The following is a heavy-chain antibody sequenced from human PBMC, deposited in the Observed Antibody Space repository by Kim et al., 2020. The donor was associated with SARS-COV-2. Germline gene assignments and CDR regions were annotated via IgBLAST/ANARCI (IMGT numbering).Heavy chain of an antibody. V-gene: IGHV3-30*07. J-gene: IGHJ4*02. CDR3: AVSLTTPGAYDY. D-gene: IGHD7-27*01. Sequence: YAASVKGRFTISRDTSKNTMSLQLDRLRAADTAVYYCAVSLTTPGAYDYWGQGSLVTVSS.